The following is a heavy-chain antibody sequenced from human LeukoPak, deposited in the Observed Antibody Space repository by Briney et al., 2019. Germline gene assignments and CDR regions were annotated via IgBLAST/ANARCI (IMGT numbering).Heavy chain of an antibody. CDR1: GFTFSSYS. D-gene: IGHD3-3*01. CDR3: AKVPYYDFWSGYNRYFDY. Sequence: PGGSLRLSCAASGFTFSSYSMNWVRQAPGKGLEWVSYISSSSSTIYYANSVKGRFTISRDNSKNTLYLQMNSLRAEDTAVYYCAKVPYYDFWSGYNRYFDYWGQGTLVTVSS. J-gene: IGHJ4*02. V-gene: IGHV3-48*01. CDR2: ISSSSSTI.